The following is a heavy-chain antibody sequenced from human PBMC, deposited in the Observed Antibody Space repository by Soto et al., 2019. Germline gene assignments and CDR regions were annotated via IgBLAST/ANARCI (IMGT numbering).Heavy chain of an antibody. V-gene: IGHV3-74*01. J-gene: IGHJ3*01. CDR3: XXXXXXXXXL. Sequence: EVQLVESEGGLVQPGGSLRLSCAASGFTFSYYWMHWVRQAPGQGLVWVSRIHSDGSSTTYADSVKGRFTISRDNAXXXXXXXXXXXXXXXXXXXXXXXXXXXXXXLWGQGTMVTVSS. CDR2: IHSDGSST. CDR1: GFTFSYYW.